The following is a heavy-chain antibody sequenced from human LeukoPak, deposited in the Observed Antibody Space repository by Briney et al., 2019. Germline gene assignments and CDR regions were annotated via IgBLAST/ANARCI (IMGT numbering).Heavy chain of an antibody. CDR1: GGTFSSYA. J-gene: IGHJ3*02. D-gene: IGHD2-15*01. V-gene: IGHV1-69*05. CDR2: IIPIFGTA. CDR3: ARDGSAPTPDAFDI. Sequence: SVKVSCKASGGTFSSYAISWVRQAPGQGLEWMGGIIPIFGTANYAQKLQGRVTITTDESTSTAYMELSSLRSEDTAVYYCARDGSAPTPDAFDIWGQGTMVTVSS.